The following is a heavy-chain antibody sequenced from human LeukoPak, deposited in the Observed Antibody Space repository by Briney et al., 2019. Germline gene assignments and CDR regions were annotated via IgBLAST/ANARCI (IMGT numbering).Heavy chain of an antibody. Sequence: GGSLRVSCAASGFTFSGYEMNWVRQAPGKGLEWVSYITSSGRTRYYADSVKGRFTLSRDNAKNSLYLQMNSLRAEDTAIYYCARESPHCSGVSCFFDYWGQVTLVTVSS. D-gene: IGHD2-15*01. CDR2: ITSSGRTR. V-gene: IGHV3-48*03. CDR3: ARESPHCSGVSCFFDY. CDR1: GFTFSGYE. J-gene: IGHJ4*02.